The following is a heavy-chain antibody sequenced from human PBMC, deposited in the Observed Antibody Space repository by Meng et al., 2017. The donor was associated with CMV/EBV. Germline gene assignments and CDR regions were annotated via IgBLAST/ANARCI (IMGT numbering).Heavy chain of an antibody. J-gene: IGHJ6*02. CDR3: ARDKGLAGYYYYYGMDV. Sequence: ESLKISCAASGFTFSSYSMNWVRQPPGKGLEWIGYIYYSGSTNYNPSLKSRVTISVDTSKNQFSLKLSSVTAADTAVYYCARDKGLAGYYYYYGMDVWGQGTTVTVSS. CDR1: GFTFSSYS. V-gene: IGHV4-59*01. CDR2: IYYSGST. D-gene: IGHD3-3*02.